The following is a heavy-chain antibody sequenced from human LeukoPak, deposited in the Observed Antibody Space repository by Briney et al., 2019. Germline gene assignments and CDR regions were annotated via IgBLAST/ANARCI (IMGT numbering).Heavy chain of an antibody. Sequence: GGSLRLSCAASGFTLSSYAMSWVRQGPGKGLEWVSAISVSGNTYHADSVKGRFTISRDSYKNTLYPQMNSLRAEDAAVYYCAKAPVTTCSGAYCYPFDYWGQGTLVTVSS. J-gene: IGHJ4*02. CDR1: GFTLSSYA. V-gene: IGHV3-23*01. CDR2: ISVSGNT. CDR3: AKAPVTTCSGAYCYPFDY. D-gene: IGHD2-15*01.